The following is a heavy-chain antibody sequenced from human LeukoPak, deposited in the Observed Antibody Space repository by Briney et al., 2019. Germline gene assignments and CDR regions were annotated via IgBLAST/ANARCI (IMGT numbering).Heavy chain of an antibody. CDR3: ATLRGSSGWFDY. V-gene: IGHV4-59*08. D-gene: IGHD6-19*01. CDR2: IYYTGST. CDR1: GGSISNFY. J-gene: IGHJ5*01. Sequence: SETLSLTCTVSGGSISNFYWSWVRQPPEKGLEWIAYIYYTGSTNYNPSLRSRSTVSMDTSKNQFSLKLTSVTAADTAVYFCATLRGSSGWFDYWGQGALVTVSS.